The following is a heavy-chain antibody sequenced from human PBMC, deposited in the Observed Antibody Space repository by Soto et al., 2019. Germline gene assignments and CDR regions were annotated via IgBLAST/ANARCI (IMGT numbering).Heavy chain of an antibody. D-gene: IGHD3-3*01. Sequence: QLHLVQSGAVVKKPGASVTVSCSASGYPVTAYYMHWVRQAPGRGLEWMGGINPASGAEKYTQTFQGRVTLTRYTSTSTVFMELSGLTSEDTAVFYCARRGGVGVAGSAAFDMWGQGTLVTVSS. CDR3: ARRGGVGVAGSAAFDM. J-gene: IGHJ3*02. CDR1: GYPVTAYY. V-gene: IGHV1-2*02. CDR2: INPASGAE.